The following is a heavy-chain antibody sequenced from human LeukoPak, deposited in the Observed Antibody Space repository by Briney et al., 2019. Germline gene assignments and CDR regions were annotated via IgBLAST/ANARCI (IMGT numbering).Heavy chain of an antibody. V-gene: IGHV3-33*01. J-gene: IGHJ6*02. CDR2: IWYDGSNK. D-gene: IGHD5-24*01. CDR3: AREMATIGSYYYYYYGMDV. Sequence: GGSLRLSCAASGFTFSSYGMHWVRQAPGKGLEWVAVIWYDGSNKYYADSVKGRFTISRDNSKNTPYLQMNSLRAEDTAVYYCAREMATIGSYYYYYYGMDVWGQGTTVTVSS. CDR1: GFTFSSYG.